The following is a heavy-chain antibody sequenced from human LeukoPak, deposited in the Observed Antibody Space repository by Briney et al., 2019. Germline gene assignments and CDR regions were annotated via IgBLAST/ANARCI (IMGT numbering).Heavy chain of an antibody. V-gene: IGHV3-23*01. CDR1: GFTFSSYA. CDR2: VSCSGGST. Sequence: PGGSLRLSCAAPGFTFSSYAMSWVRQAPGRGLEWVSTVSCSGGSTFYADSVKGLFTISRDNSKNALSLLMNSLRAEDTVVYYCAKGGGSGYYNHFDYWGQGTLVTVSS. J-gene: IGHJ4*02. CDR3: AKGGGSGYYNHFDY. D-gene: IGHD3-22*01.